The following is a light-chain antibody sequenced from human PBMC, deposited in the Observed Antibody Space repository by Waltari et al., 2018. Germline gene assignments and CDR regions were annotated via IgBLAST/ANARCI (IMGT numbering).Light chain of an antibody. CDR3: NSYTGSSSWV. J-gene: IGLJ3*02. Sequence: QSALTQPTSVSGSPGQSLTIPCTGTSSDVGFYNYVSWYQQYPGKVPQRLIYDVSDRPSWFSSRFSGSKSGNTASLTISGLQAGDEADYYCNSYTGSSSWVFGGGTKLTVL. CDR1: SSDVGFYNY. V-gene: IGLV2-14*01. CDR2: DVS.